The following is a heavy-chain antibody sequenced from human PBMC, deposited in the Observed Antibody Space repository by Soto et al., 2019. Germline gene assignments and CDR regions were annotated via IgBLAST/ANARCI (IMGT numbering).Heavy chain of an antibody. V-gene: IGHV4-38-2*01. J-gene: IGHJ5*02. CDR2: IYHGGST. CDR1: GYSISSGYY. Sequence: XVSLSLTFAVSGYSISSGYYWCCLRQPPGKGLEWIGSIYHGGSTYYNPSLNSRVTLSIDMTNNHVSLILNSVTAADTAVYYCAIIGPWVPYHYDSSPYTFEDWFDPWGQGTLVTVSS. CDR3: AIIGPWVPYHYDSSPYTFEDWFDP. D-gene: IGHD3-22*01.